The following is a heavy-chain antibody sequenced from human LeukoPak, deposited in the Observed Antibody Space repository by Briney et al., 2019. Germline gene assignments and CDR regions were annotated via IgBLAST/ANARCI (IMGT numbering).Heavy chain of an antibody. CDR3: ARERSSSWRTDAFDI. Sequence: GGSLRLSCAASGFTFSSYGMHWVRQAPGKGLEWVAVIWYDGSNKYYADSVKGRFTISRDNSKNTLYLQMNSLRAEDTAVYYCARERSSSWRTDAFDIWGQGTMVTVSS. CDR2: IWYDGSNK. CDR1: GFTFSSYG. V-gene: IGHV3-33*01. J-gene: IGHJ3*02. D-gene: IGHD6-13*01.